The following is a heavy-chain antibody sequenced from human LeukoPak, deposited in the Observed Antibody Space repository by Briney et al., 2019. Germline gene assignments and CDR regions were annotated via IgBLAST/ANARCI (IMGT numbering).Heavy chain of an antibody. CDR3: ARGWEGYYDSSGYSLDY. D-gene: IGHD3-22*01. Sequence: SETLSLTCTVSGGSISSYYWSWIRQPPGKGLEWIGYIYYSGSTNYNPSLKSRVTISVDTSKNQFSLKLSSVTAADTAVYYCARGWEGYYDSSGYSLDYWGQGTLVTVSS. V-gene: IGHV4-59*01. CDR2: IYYSGST. J-gene: IGHJ4*02. CDR1: GGSISSYY.